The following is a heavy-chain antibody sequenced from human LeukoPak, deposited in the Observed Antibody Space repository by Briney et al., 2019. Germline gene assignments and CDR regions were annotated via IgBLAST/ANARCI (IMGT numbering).Heavy chain of an antibody. CDR3: LADATN. CDR1: GFTFSNYW. D-gene: IGHD2-15*01. J-gene: IGHJ4*02. CDR2: INQDGSEK. V-gene: IGHV3-7*01. Sequence: PGGSLRLSCAASGFTFSNYWMNWVRQAPGKGLELVAKINQDGSEKYYVDSVKGRFTISRDNAKKSLYLQMSSLRAEDTAVYCCLADATNWGQGTLVTVSS.